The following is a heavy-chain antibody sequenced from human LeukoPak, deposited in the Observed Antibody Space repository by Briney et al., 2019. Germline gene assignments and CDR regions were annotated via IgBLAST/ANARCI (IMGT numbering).Heavy chain of an antibody. CDR1: GGSDSSSSYY. V-gene: IGHV4-39*01. CDR3: ARRRYYDSTCYLD. Sequence: SETLSLTCTLSGGSDSSSSYYWGWVRQPPGKGLEWIGDIMRSGSIYYNPSCKNGVSMSVDTSENQFSLELTSVTAADTAVYYCARRRYYDSTCYLDWGQGTLVTVSS. CDR2: IMRSGSI. D-gene: IGHD3-22*01. J-gene: IGHJ1*01.